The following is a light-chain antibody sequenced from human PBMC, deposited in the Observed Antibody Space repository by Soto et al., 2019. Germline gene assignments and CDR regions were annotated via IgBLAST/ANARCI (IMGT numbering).Light chain of an antibody. CDR3: SSYTTSITYV. CDR1: SNDVGAYNY. CDR2: EVS. Sequence: SALTQPASVSGSPGQSITISCTGTSNDVGAYNYVSWYQQHLGKAPKLMIYEVSNRPSGISNRFSGSKSGNTASLTISGLQAEDEADYYCSSYTTSITYVFGTGTKLTVL. J-gene: IGLJ1*01. V-gene: IGLV2-14*01.